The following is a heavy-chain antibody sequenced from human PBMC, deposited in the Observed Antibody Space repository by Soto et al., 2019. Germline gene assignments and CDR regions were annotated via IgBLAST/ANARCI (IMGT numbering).Heavy chain of an antibody. CDR1: TFGTYG. D-gene: IGHD3-3*01. CDR3: AKDKERGGYDSDFDY. CDR2: ITGGNT. V-gene: IGHV3-23*01. Sequence: TFGTYGMGWVRQAPGKGLEWVSTITGGNTYYAASVKGRFTISRDNYKNTLYLQMSSLRAEDTALYYCAKDKERGGYDSDFDYWGQGTLVTVSS. J-gene: IGHJ4*02.